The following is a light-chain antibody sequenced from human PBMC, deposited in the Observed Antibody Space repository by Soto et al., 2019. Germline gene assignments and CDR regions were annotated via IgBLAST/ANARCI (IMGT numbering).Light chain of an antibody. Sequence: DIQMTQSPSSLSASVGDRVTITCRASQGISNYLAWYQQKPGKVPKLLIYAASTLQSGVPSRFRGSGSGTDFTLTISSLQPDDVSTYYCQNYNSGPRTFGQGTKVEIK. J-gene: IGKJ1*01. CDR3: QNYNSGPRT. CDR1: QGISNY. V-gene: IGKV1-27*01. CDR2: AAS.